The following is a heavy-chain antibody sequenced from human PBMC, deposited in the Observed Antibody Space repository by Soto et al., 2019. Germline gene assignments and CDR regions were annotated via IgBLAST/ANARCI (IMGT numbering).Heavy chain of an antibody. V-gene: IGHV3-23*01. CDR1: GFSFTKYA. Sequence: EVQLSESGGGLVQPGGSLRISCTASGFSFTKYAMTWVRQAPGKGLQWVSAITRSGDDTNYVDSVKGRFTVSRDNSRNTLYLQMSSLSAVDTAVYYCAKIGSSCESFDHWYFDLWGRGTLVTVSS. CDR3: AKIGSSCESFDHWYFDL. D-gene: IGHD3-9*01. CDR2: ITRSGDDT. J-gene: IGHJ2*01.